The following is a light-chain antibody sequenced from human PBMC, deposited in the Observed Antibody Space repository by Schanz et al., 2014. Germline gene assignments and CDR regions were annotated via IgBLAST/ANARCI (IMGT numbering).Light chain of an antibody. CDR2: AAS. Sequence: EIVLTQSPGTLSLSPGERVTLSCRASQSIKNNYLAWYQQKPGQAPRLLIFAASSRATGIPDRFSGSGSGTDFTLTISRLEPEDFAVYYCQQYGSSPLTFGGGTKVEIK. J-gene: IGKJ4*01. CDR3: QQYGSSPLT. CDR1: QSIKNNY. V-gene: IGKV3-20*01.